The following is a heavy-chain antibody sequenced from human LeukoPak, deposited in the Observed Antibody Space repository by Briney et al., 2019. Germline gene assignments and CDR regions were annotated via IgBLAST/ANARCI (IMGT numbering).Heavy chain of an antibody. CDR1: GYTFTDYY. D-gene: IGHD4-17*01. V-gene: IGHV1-69-2*01. Sequence: ATVKISCKVSGYTFTDYYMHWVQQAPGKGLEWMGLVDPEDGETIYAEKFQGRVTITADTSTDTAYMELSSLRSEDTAVYYCARGTGLGGDYVSNWGQGTLVTVSS. CDR2: VDPEDGET. CDR3: ARGTGLGGDYVSN. J-gene: IGHJ4*02.